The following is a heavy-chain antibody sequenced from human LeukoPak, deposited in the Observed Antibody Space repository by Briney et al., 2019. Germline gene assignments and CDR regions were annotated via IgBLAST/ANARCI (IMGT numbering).Heavy chain of an antibody. D-gene: IGHD1-1*01. J-gene: IGHJ6*03. Sequence: KSLGSLRLSCAASGFTFSDYYMSWIRQAPGKGLEWVSSISSSSSYIYYADSVKGRFTISRDNAKNSLYLQMNSLRAEDTAVYYCASGNVDYYYMDVWGKGTTVTVSS. CDR3: ASGNVDYYYMDV. V-gene: IGHV3-11*06. CDR1: GFTFSDYY. CDR2: ISSSSSYI.